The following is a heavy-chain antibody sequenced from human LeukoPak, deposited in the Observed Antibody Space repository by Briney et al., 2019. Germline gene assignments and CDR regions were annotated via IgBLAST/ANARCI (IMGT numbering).Heavy chain of an antibody. CDR2: IYHSGST. CDR1: GGSISGCDCY. Sequence: SETLSLTCTVSGGSISGCDCYWGWIRQPPGRGLEWIASIYHSGSTYYNPSLKSRVTISVDTSKNYFSLNLSSVTAADTAVYYCARRNYYFDYWGQGTLVTVPS. CDR3: ARRNYYFDY. J-gene: IGHJ4*02. V-gene: IGHV4-39*02.